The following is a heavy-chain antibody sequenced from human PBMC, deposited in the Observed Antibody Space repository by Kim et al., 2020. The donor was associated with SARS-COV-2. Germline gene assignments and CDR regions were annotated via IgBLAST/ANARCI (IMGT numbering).Heavy chain of an antibody. D-gene: IGHD3-10*01. CDR2: T. CDR3: ARWGLLKYFDY. V-gene: IGHV1-3*01. J-gene: IGHJ4*02. Sequence: TKDSQKFQGRVTITRETSASTAYMELSSLRSEDTAVYYCARWGLLKYFDYWGQGTLVTVSS.